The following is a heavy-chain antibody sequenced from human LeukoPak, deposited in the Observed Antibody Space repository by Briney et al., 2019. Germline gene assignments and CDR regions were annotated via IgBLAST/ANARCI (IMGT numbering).Heavy chain of an antibody. V-gene: IGHV3-33*01. Sequence: PGRSLRLSCAASGFTFSSYGMHWVRQAPGKGLEWVAVIWYDGSNKYYADSVKGRFTISRDNSKNTLYLQMNSLRAEDTAVYYCARTPDSSGYYYFDYWGQETLVTVSS. CDR2: IWYDGSNK. D-gene: IGHD3-22*01. J-gene: IGHJ4*02. CDR1: GFTFSSYG. CDR3: ARTPDSSGYYYFDY.